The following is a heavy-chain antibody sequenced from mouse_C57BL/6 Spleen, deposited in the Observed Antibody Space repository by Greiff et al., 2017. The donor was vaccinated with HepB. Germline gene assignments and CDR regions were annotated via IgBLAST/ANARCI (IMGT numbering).Heavy chain of an antibody. CDR2: IDPSDSYT. J-gene: IGHJ3*01. CDR1: GYTFTSYW. CDR3: ARGYGYGLAY. Sequence: QVQLQQPGAELVMPGASVKLSCKASGYTFTSYWMHWVKQRPGQGLEWIGEIDPSDSYTNYNQKFKGKSTLTVDKSSSTAYMQLSSRTSEDSAVYYCARGYGYGLAYWGQGTLVTVSA. D-gene: IGHD2-2*01. V-gene: IGHV1-69*01.